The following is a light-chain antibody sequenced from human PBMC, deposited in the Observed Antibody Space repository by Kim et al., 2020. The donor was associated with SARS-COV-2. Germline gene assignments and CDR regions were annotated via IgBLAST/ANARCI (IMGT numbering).Light chain of an antibody. V-gene: IGLV3-1*01. J-gene: IGLJ2*01. CDR3: QAWDSSTVV. CDR1: KLGDKY. CDR2: QDV. Sequence: VSPGQTASITCSGDKLGDKYASWYQQKPGQSPVLVIYQDVKRPSGIPERFSASNSGNTATLTISGTQAMDEADYYCQAWDSSTVVFGGGTQLTVL.